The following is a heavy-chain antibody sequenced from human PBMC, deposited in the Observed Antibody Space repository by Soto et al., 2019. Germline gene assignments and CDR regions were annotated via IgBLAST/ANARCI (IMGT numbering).Heavy chain of an antibody. J-gene: IGHJ3*02. V-gene: IGHV4-61*01. D-gene: IGHD5-18*01. CDR1: GDSVSNGFYY. CDR2: IYYSGST. CDR3: ARTRGNTSGVFDK. Sequence: SETLSLTCTVSGDSVSNGFYYWTWIRRSPVKGLEWIGNIYYSGSTEYNPSLTSRVSISIDMSKNQLSLTLTSVTAADSAVYFCARTRGNTSGVFDKWGQWTTVTVS.